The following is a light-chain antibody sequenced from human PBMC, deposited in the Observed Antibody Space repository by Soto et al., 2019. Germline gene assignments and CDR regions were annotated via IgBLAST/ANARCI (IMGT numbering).Light chain of an antibody. J-gene: IGKJ5*01. V-gene: IGKV3-15*01. Sequence: EIVMTQSPATLSVSPGERATLSCRASQSVSSNLAWYQQKPGQAPSLLIYGTSTRATGVSARLSGSGSGTEFTLTISSLQSEDVAVYYCQQYNDWPPAITFSQGTRLEIK. CDR2: GTS. CDR3: QQYNDWPPAIT. CDR1: QSVSSN.